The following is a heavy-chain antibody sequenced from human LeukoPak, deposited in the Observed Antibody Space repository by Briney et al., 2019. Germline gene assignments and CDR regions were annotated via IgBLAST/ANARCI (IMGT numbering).Heavy chain of an antibody. V-gene: IGHV3-53*04. J-gene: IGHJ4*02. D-gene: IGHD3-22*01. CDR1: GFTVSSNY. Sequence: PGGSLRLSCAASGFTVSSNYMSWVRQAPGKGLEWVSVIYSGGSTYYADSVKGRFTISRHNSENTLYLQMNSLRAEDTAVYYCARGSSSALPVDYWGQGTLVTVSS. CDR3: ARGSSSALPVDY. CDR2: IYSGGST.